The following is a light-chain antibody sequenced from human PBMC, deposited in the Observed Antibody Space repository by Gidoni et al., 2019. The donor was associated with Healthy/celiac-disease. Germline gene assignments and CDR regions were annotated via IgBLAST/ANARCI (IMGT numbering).Light chain of an antibody. CDR3: QSYDSSLRGRV. CDR1: SSNIGAGYD. CDR2: GNN. J-gene: IGLJ2*01. Sequence: QSVLTQPPSVSGAPGQRVPISCTGSSSNIGAGYDVHWYQQLPGTAPKLLIYGNNNRPSGVPDRCSGSKSGTSASLASAGLQAEDEADYYCQSYDSSLRGRVFGGGTKLTVL. V-gene: IGLV1-40*01.